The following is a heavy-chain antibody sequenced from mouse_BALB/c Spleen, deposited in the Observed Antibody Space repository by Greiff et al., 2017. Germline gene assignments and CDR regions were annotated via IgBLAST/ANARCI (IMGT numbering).Heavy chain of an antibody. D-gene: IGHD1-1*01. V-gene: IGHV5-4*02. CDR1: GFTFSDYY. J-gene: IGHJ4*01. CDR2: ISDGGSYT. CDR3: ASIVITTGYAMDY. Sequence: EVMLVESGGGLVKPGGSLKLSCAASGFTFSDYYMYWVRQTPEKRLEWVATISDGGSYTYYQDSVTGRFTISRDNAKNNLYLHMSSLKSEDTAMDYCASIVITTGYAMDYWGQGTSVTVSS.